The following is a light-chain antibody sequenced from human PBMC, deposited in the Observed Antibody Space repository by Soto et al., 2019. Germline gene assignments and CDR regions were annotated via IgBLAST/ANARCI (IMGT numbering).Light chain of an antibody. CDR1: SSDVGGYNY. CDR2: NVS. CDR3: SSYTTSSTPWV. J-gene: IGLJ1*01. Sequence: QSALTQPTSVSGSPGQSITISCTGTSSDVGGYNYVSWYQHHPGKAPKLMICNVSDRPSGVSNRFSGSKSGNTASLTIFGLQAEDEADYYCSSYTTSSTPWVFGTGTKVTVL. V-gene: IGLV2-14*03.